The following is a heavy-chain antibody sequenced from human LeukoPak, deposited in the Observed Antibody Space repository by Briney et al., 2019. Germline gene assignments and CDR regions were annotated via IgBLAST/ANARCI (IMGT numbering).Heavy chain of an antibody. Sequence: SETLSLTCTVSGGSISSSSYYWGWIRQPPGKGLEWIGSIYYSGSTYYNPSLKSRVTISVDTSKNQFSLKLSSVTAADTAVYYCARGYSSSWYSEIDYWGRETLATVSS. CDR2: IYYSGST. CDR1: GGSISSSSYY. J-gene: IGHJ4*02. D-gene: IGHD6-13*01. CDR3: ARGYSSSWYSEIDY. V-gene: IGHV4-39*01.